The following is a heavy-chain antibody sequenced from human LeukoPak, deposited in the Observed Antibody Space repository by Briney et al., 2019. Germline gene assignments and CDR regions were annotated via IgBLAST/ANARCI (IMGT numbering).Heavy chain of an antibody. CDR2: IYYSGST. CDR3: ARNVSRGEPGGAFDI. D-gene: IGHD3-16*01. CDR1: GVAISGRRDY. V-gene: IGHV4-39*01. J-gene: IGHJ3*02. Sequence: SETLSLTCTVSGVAISGRRDYWGWIRQPPGKGLEWIASIYYSGSTHYNPSLKSRVTISVDTSRNQFSLELRTATAADSAIYYCARNVSRGEPGGAFDIWGQGTMVTVSS.